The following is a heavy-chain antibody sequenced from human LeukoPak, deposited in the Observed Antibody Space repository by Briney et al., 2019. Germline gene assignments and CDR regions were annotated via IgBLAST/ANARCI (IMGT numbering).Heavy chain of an antibody. V-gene: IGHV4-30-2*03. CDR1: GGSIRGGGDT. CDR3: ARETGHYDILTDSVTYYFDY. D-gene: IGHD3-9*01. Sequence: SETLSLTCAVSGGSIRGGGDTWNWLRQPPGKGLEWIGSIYYGGSTYYNPSLKSRVTISVDTSKNQFSLKLSSVTAADTAVYYCARETGHYDILTDSVTYYFDYWGQGTLVTVSS. CDR2: IYYGGST. J-gene: IGHJ4*02.